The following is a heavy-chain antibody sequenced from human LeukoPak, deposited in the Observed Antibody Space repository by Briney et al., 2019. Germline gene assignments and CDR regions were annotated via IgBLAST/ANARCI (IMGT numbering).Heavy chain of an antibody. D-gene: IGHD6-6*01. CDR2: IIPIFGTA. CDR1: GGTFSSYA. J-gene: IGHJ6*02. V-gene: IGHV1-69*13. CDR3: ARALRPYSSSSLPNYYYGMDV. Sequence: GASVNVSCKASGGTFSSYAISWVRQAPGQGLEWMGGIIPIFGTANYAQKFQGRVTITADESTSTAYMELSSLRSEDTAVYYSARALRPYSSSSLPNYYYGMDVWGQGTTVTVSS.